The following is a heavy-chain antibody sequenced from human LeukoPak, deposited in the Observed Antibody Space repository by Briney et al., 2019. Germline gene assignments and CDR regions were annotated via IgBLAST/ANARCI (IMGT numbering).Heavy chain of an antibody. D-gene: IGHD4-17*01. CDR2: VKPDGSEE. Sequence: PGGSLRLSCAASGFTFTGYWMSWVRQAPGKGLEWVANVKPDGSEEYYVDSVKGRFTISRDNAKNSLYLQMNSLRAEDTAVYYCARDVHSTDFDYWGQGTLVTVSS. CDR3: ARDVHSTDFDY. J-gene: IGHJ4*02. CDR1: GFTFTGYW. V-gene: IGHV3-7*01.